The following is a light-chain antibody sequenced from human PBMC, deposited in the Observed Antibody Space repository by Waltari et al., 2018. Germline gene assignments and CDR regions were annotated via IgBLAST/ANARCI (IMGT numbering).Light chain of an antibody. V-gene: IGLV6-57*03. CDR1: SGNIATNY. CDR2: EDN. CDR3: QSFDSSHVV. J-gene: IGLJ2*01. Sequence: FMLTQPHSVSESPGETVTISCTRNSGNIATNYVQRYQQRPGSAPTKVIYEDNQRPSGVPDRFSGSIDSSSNSASLIISGLKAEDEADYYCQSFDSSHVVFGGGTKLTVL.